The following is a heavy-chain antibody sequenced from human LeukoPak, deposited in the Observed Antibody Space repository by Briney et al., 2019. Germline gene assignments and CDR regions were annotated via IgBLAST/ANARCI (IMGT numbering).Heavy chain of an antibody. CDR2: IKQDGSEK. J-gene: IGHJ3*02. Sequence: GGSLRLSCAASGFTFSAYWMSWVRQAPGKGLEWVANIKQDGSEKFYVDSVKGRFTISRDNSKNTLYLQMNSLRAEDTAVYYCAKAPGSGSDAFDIWGQGTMVTVSS. CDR3: AKAPGSGSDAFDI. CDR1: GFTFSAYW. V-gene: IGHV3-7*03. D-gene: IGHD3-3*01.